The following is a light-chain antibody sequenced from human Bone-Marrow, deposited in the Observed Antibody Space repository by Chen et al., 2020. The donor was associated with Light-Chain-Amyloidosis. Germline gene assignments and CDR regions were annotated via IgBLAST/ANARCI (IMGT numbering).Light chain of an antibody. Sequence: DIVVTQSSDSLAVSLRERATINCKSSQRILYTSNNENYLAWYQQKPGQPPKLLIYWAFTRASGVPDRFSGSGAGTDFTLTISSLQAEDVAVYVCQQYYTPPLTFGGGTKVEI. V-gene: IGKV4-1*01. J-gene: IGKJ4*01. CDR1: QRILYTSNNENY. CDR3: QQYYTPPLT. CDR2: WAF.